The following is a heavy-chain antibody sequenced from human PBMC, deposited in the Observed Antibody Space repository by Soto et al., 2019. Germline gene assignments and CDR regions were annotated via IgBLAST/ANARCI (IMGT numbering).Heavy chain of an antibody. CDR1: GFAISRGYY. CDR3: AREKVGTTFFDN. Sequence: KTSETLSLTYSVSGFAISRGYYWSWVRQPPGKGLEWIGSIYPSVSSYHNPSLATRLGLSIDASKNQFTLNLTSVTAADTALYFCAREKVGTTFFDNWGQGIQVTVSS. J-gene: IGHJ4*02. V-gene: IGHV4-38-2*02. D-gene: IGHD2-21*02. CDR2: IYPSVSS.